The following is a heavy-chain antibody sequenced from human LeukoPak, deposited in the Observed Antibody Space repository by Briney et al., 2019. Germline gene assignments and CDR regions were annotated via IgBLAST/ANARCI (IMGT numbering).Heavy chain of an antibody. CDR2: ISCDGSNI. J-gene: IGHJ4*02. Sequence: SLRLSCAATGVDFNNYVMHSVLQAPGKAMHWVAVISCDGSNIYYSDSVKGRFTISRDNCKNTLYVQMSSLRPEDTAVYYCAREMATTETFDYWGQGTLVTGSS. V-gene: IGHV3-30-3*01. D-gene: IGHD5-24*01. CDR1: GVDFNNYV. CDR3: AREMATTETFDY.